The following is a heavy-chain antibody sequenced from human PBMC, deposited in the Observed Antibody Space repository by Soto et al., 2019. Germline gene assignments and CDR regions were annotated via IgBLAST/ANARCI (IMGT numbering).Heavy chain of an antibody. CDR1: GFTFSSYG. Sequence: PGGSLRLSCAASGFTFSSYGMHWVRQAPGKGLEWVAVISYDGSNKYYADSVKGRFTISRDNSKNTLYLKMNSLRAEDTAVYYCAKSITGTTFPNWFDPWGQGTLVTVSS. CDR3: AKSITGTTFPNWFDP. CDR2: ISYDGSNK. D-gene: IGHD1-7*01. J-gene: IGHJ5*02. V-gene: IGHV3-30*18.